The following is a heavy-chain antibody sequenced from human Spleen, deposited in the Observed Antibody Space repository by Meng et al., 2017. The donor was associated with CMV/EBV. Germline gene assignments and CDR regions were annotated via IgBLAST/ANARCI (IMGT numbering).Heavy chain of an antibody. V-gene: IGHV3-23*01. CDR3: AKGNSFHLDY. Sequence: LSCTACGFTFSSSAMNWVRQAPGKGLEWVSSFGGTGGGTYYADSVKGRFTISRDNSKNALYLQLNSLRAEDTAIYYCAKGNSFHLDYWGQGTLVTVSS. J-gene: IGHJ4*02. CDR2: FGGTGGGT. CDR1: GFTFSSSA. D-gene: IGHD2/OR15-2a*01.